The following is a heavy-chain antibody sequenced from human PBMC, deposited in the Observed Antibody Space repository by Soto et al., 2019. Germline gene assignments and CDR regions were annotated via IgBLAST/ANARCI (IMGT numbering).Heavy chain of an antibody. Sequence: XSVKVSCKASVYTFTSYGISWVRQAPGQGLEWMGWISAYNGNTNYAQKLQGRVTMTTDTSTSTAYMELRSLRSDDTAVYYCARRARPNFWSGYYTGSPYYYYYYGMDVWGQGSTVTVSS. D-gene: IGHD3-3*01. CDR1: VYTFTSYG. CDR2: ISAYNGNT. J-gene: IGHJ6*02. V-gene: IGHV1-18*01. CDR3: ARRARPNFWSGYYTGSPYYYYYYGMDV.